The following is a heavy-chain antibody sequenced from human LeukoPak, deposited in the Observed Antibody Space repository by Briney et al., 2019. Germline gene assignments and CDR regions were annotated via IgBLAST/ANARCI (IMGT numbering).Heavy chain of an antibody. D-gene: IGHD2-15*01. J-gene: IGHJ5*02. V-gene: IGHV4-30-4*01. Sequence: SETLSLTCTVSGGSISSGDYYWSRIRQPPGKGLEWIGYIYYSGSTYYNPSLKSRVTISVDTSKNQFSLKLSSVTAADTAVYYCARAGPIVVAVAALGGFDPWGQGTLVTVSS. CDR1: GGSISSGDYY. CDR3: ARAGPIVVAVAALGGFDP. CDR2: IYYSGST.